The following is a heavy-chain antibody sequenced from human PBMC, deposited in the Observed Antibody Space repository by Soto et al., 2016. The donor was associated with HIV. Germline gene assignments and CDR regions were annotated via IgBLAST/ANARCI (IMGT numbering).Heavy chain of an antibody. J-gene: IGHJ6*03. CDR2: MRSKTYGETT. Sequence: EVQLVESGRLGTARAVPETLLYNFWIHLWELCNELGPPGSREGLEWVGFMRSKTYGETTEYAASVKGRFTISRDNSKSIAYLQMNSLKTDDTAVYYCVRGDYDPYYYYMDVWAKDNRHRLL. V-gene: IGHV3-49*04. CDR3: VRGDYDPYYYYMDV. D-gene: IGHD5-12*01. CDR1: IHLWELC.